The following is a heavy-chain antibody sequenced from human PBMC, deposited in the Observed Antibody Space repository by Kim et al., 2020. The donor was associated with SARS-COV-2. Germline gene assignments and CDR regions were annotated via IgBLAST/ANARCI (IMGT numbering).Heavy chain of an antibody. V-gene: IGHV4-39*01. CDR3: ARQERGDSYGPDAFDI. D-gene: IGHD5-18*01. Sequence: SETLSLTCTVSGGSISSSSYYWGWIRQPPGKGLEWIGSIYYSGSTYYNPSLKSRVTISVDTSKNQFSLKLSSVTAADTAVYYCARQERGDSYGPDAFDIWGQGTMVTVSS. CDR2: IYYSGST. J-gene: IGHJ3*02. CDR1: GGSISSSSYY.